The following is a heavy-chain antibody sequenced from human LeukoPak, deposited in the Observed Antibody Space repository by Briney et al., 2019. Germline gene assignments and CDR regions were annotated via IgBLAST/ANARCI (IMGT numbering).Heavy chain of an antibody. D-gene: IGHD3-10*01. V-gene: IGHV5-51*01. CDR2: IYPGDSET. CDR3: AKGSGSYYKVPFDY. J-gene: IGHJ4*02. Sequence: GESLRISCKGSGYNFSRYWIGWVRQMAGKGLEWMGIIYPGDSETRCSPSFQGQVTISADKSINTAYLQWSSLKASDTAKYYCAKGSGSYYKVPFDYWGQGTLVTVSS. CDR1: GYNFSRYW.